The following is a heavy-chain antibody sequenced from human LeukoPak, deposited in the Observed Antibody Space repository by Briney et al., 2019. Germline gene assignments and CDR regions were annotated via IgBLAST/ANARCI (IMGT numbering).Heavy chain of an antibody. CDR2: ISSNGSTI. V-gene: IGHV3-48*01. Sequence: ISSNGSTIYYAASVKGRFTISRDSAKNSLYLQMKGLRAEDTAIYYCARGPKTSFDYWGQGTLVTVS. CDR3: ARGPKTSFDY. J-gene: IGHJ4*02.